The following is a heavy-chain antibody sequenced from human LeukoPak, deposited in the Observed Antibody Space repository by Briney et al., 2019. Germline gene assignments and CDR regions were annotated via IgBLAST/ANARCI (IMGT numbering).Heavy chain of an antibody. CDR2: IYPGDSDT. J-gene: IGHJ4*02. D-gene: IGHD5-24*01. CDR3: ARHGDGYNAELDY. CDR1: GYTFTSYW. Sequence: GESLQISCQGSGYTFTSYWIAWVRQMPGKGLEWMGIIYPGDSDTRYSPPFQGQVTISADKSISTAYLQWSSLKASDTAMYYCARHGDGYNAELDYWGQGTLVTVSS. V-gene: IGHV5-51*01.